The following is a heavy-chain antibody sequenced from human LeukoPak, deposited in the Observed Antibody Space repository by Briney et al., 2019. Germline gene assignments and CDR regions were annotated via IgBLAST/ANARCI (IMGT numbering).Heavy chain of an antibody. V-gene: IGHV3-33*01. CDR2: IWYDGSNK. Sequence: GGSLRLSCAASGFTFSSYGMHWVRQAPGKGLEWVAVIWYDGSNKYYADSVKGRFTISRDNSKNTLYLRMNSLRAEDTAVYYCARLAVAGYFDYWGQGTLVTVSS. CDR3: ARLAVAGYFDY. CDR1: GFTFSSYG. J-gene: IGHJ4*02. D-gene: IGHD6-19*01.